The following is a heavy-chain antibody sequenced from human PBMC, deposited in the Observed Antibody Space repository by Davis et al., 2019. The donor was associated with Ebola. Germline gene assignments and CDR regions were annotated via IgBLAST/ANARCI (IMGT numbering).Heavy chain of an antibody. J-gene: IGHJ4*02. V-gene: IGHV3-66*01. Sequence: GESLKISCAASGFTVSSNYMSWVRQAPGKGLEWVSVIYSGGSTYYADSVKGRFTISRDNSKNTLYLQMNSLRAEDTAVYYCARAGRGGYCSGGSCYSDYWGQGTLVTVSS. D-gene: IGHD2-15*01. CDR3: ARAGRGGYCSGGSCYSDY. CDR2: IYSGGST. CDR1: GFTVSSNY.